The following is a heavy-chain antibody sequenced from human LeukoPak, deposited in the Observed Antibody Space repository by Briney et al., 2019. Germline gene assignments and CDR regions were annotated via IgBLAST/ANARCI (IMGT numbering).Heavy chain of an antibody. J-gene: IGHJ4*02. D-gene: IGHD4-11*01. Sequence: ASVKVSCKVSGYTLTGLSMHWVRQAPGKGLEWMGGFDPEDGETIYAQKFQGRVTMTEDTSTDTAYMELSSLRSEDTAVYYCATAADYSNYLGYWGQGTLVTVSS. V-gene: IGHV1-24*01. CDR1: GYTLTGLS. CDR3: ATAADYSNYLGY. CDR2: FDPEDGET.